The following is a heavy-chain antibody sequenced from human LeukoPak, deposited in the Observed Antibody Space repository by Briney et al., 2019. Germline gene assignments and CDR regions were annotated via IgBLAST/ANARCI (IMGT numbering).Heavy chain of an antibody. CDR1: GGSISSGDYY. Sequence: PSETLSLTCTVSGGSISSGDYYWNWIRQPPGKGLEWIGYIYYSGSTYYNPSLKSRVTISVDTSKNQFSLKLSSVTAADTAVYYCARDYDSSGYYGDAFGIWGQGTMVTVSS. J-gene: IGHJ3*02. V-gene: IGHV4-30-4*01. D-gene: IGHD3-22*01. CDR3: ARDYDSSGYYGDAFGI. CDR2: IYYSGST.